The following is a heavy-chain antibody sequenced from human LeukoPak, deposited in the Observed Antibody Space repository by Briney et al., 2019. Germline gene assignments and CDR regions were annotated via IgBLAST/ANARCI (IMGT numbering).Heavy chain of an antibody. CDR2: ISSSSSYI. D-gene: IGHD1-26*01. Sequence: GGSLRLSCAASGFTFSSCSMNWVRQAPGKGLEGVSSISSSSSYIYYADSVKGRFTISRDNAKNSLYLQMNSLRAEDTAVYYCARGGATSTFAYWGQGTLVTVSS. CDR3: ARGGATSTFAY. CDR1: GFTFSSCS. V-gene: IGHV3-21*01. J-gene: IGHJ4*02.